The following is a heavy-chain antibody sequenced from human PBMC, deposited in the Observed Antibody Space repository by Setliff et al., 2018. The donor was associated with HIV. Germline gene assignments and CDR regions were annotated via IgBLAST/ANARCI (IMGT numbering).Heavy chain of an antibody. CDR2: MNPKSGNT. V-gene: IGHV1-8*03. CDR1: GYTFTSYD. CDR3: ARIVRPSYYYYYYMDV. J-gene: IGHJ6*03. Sequence: ASVKVSCKASGYTFTSYDFNWVRQATGQGLEWMGWMNPKSGNTGYAQKFQGRVTITADESTSTAYMELSSLRSEDTAVYYCARIVRPSYYYYYYMDVWGKGTTVTVSS. D-gene: IGHD3-10*02.